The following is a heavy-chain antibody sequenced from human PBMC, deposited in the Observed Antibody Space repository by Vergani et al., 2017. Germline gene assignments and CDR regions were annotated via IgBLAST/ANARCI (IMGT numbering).Heavy chain of an antibody. CDR2: ISYDGSNK. Sequence: VQLLESGGGLVQPGRSLRLSCAASGFTFSSYGMHWVRQAPGKGLEWVAVISYDGSNKYYADSVKGRFTISRDNSKNTLYLQMNSLRAEDTAVYYCAKGGGYGDAFDIWGQGTMVTVSS. J-gene: IGHJ3*02. V-gene: IGHV3-30*18. CDR1: GFTFSSYG. CDR3: AKGGGYGDAFDI. D-gene: IGHD1-1*01.